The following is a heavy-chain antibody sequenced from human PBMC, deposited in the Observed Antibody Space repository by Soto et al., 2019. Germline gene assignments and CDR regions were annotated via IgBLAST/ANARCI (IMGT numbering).Heavy chain of an antibody. CDR3: ARVGRYSSSWRHTYYYYYYMDV. J-gene: IGHJ6*03. V-gene: IGHV3-21*01. Sequence: EVQLVESGGGLVKPGGSLRLSCAASGFTFSSYSMNWVRQAPGKGLEWVSAISSSSSYIYYADSVKGRFTISRDNAKNSLYLQMNSLRAEDTAVYYCARVGRYSSSWRHTYYYYYYMDVWGQGTTVTVSS. D-gene: IGHD6-13*01. CDR2: ISSSSSYI. CDR1: GFTFSSYS.